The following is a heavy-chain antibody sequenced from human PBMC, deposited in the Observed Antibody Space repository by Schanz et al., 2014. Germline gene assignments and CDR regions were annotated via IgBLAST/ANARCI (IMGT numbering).Heavy chain of an antibody. CDR1: GFTFISYD. D-gene: IGHD2-2*01. V-gene: IGHV3-7*03. CDR3: ARDTAQSCIGPSCFEYFQH. Sequence: AQLVESGGGVVQPGRSLRLSCVASGFTFISYDIHWVRQAPGKGLEWVANIKQDGSEKYYVDSVKGRFTISRDNAKNSLYLQMNSLRAEDTALYYCARDTAQSCIGPSCFEYFQHWGQGALVTVSS. CDR2: IKQDGSEK. J-gene: IGHJ1*01.